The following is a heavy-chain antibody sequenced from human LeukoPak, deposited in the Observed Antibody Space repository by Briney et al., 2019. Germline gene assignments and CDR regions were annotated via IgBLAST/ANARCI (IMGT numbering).Heavy chain of an antibody. J-gene: IGHJ6*03. CDR1: GGSISSGSYY. CDR2: IYTSGST. CDR3: ARGMLAAAGSDYYYYYMDV. V-gene: IGHV4-61*02. D-gene: IGHD6-13*01. Sequence: PSETLSLTCTVSGGSISSGSYYWSWIRQPAGKGLEWIGRIYTSGSTNYNPSLKSRVTISVDTSKNQFSLKLSSVTAADTAVYYCARGMLAAAGSDYYYYYMDVWGKGTTVTVSS.